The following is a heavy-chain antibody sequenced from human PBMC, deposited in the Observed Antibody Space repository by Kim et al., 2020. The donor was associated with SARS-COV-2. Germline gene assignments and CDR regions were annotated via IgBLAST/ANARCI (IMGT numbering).Heavy chain of an antibody. Sequence: GGSLRLSCAASGFTFSSYGMHWVRQAPGKGLEWVAVIWYDGSNKYYADSVKGRFTISRDNSKNTLYLQMNSLRAEDTAVYYCARGYRDGYNSVYYYYMDVWGKGTTVTVSS. D-gene: IGHD5-12*01. CDR2: IWYDGSNK. CDR1: GFTFSSYG. CDR3: ARGYRDGYNSVYYYYMDV. J-gene: IGHJ6*03. V-gene: IGHV3-33*01.